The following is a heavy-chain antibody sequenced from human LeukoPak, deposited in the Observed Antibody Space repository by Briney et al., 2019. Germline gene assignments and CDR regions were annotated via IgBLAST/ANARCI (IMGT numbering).Heavy chain of an antibody. Sequence: SETLSLTCAVSGPGSFIGYYWSWIPQPPGRGLEWIGEVNHNGITNYNPSLKSRLTISLGTSKNQFSLNLTSVPAADSAVYYCARGTLTTMTNVLFDYWDQGSLVTVSS. J-gene: IGHJ4*02. V-gene: IGHV4-34*01. CDR1: GPGSFIGYY. D-gene: IGHD4-17*01. CDR3: ARGTLTTMTNVLFDY. CDR2: VNHNGIT.